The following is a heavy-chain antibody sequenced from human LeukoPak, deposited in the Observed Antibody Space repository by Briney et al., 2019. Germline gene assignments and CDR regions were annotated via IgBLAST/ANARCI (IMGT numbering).Heavy chain of an antibody. D-gene: IGHD1-26*01. V-gene: IGHV3-11*04. J-gene: IGHJ4*02. CDR2: ISSSGSTI. Sequence: KPGGSLRLSCAASGFTFSDYYMSWIRQAPGKGLEWVSYISSSGSTIYYADSVKGRFTISRDNAKNSLYLQMNSLRAEDTAVCYCATDRLKYSGSYMKFWGQGTLVTVSS. CDR1: GFTFSDYY. CDR3: ATDRLKYSGSYMKF.